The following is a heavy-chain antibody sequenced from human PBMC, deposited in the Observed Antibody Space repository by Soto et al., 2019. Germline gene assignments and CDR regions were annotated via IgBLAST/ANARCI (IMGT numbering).Heavy chain of an antibody. Sequence: ASVKVSCKASGYTFTSYDINWVRQATGQGLEWMGWMNPNSGNTGYAQKFQGRVTMTRNTSISTAYMELSSLRSEDTAVYYCARALYGSGSYLSWFDPWGQGTLVTVSS. J-gene: IGHJ5*02. CDR3: ARALYGSGSYLSWFDP. CDR2: MNPNSGNT. D-gene: IGHD3-10*01. V-gene: IGHV1-8*01. CDR1: GYTFTSYD.